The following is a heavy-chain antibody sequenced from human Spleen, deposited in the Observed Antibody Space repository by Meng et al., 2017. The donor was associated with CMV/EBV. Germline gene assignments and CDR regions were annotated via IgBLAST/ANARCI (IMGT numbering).Heavy chain of an antibody. V-gene: IGHV4-34*01. J-gene: IGHJ4*02. CDR3: AANGYCGVDCYYYLDY. CDR1: GGSFSGYY. D-gene: IGHD2-21*01. CDR2: INHSGST. Sequence: GSLRLSCAVYGGSFSGYYWSWIRQPPGKGLEWIGEINHSGSTNYNPSLKSRVTISVDTSKNQFSLKLSSVTAADTAVYYCAANGYCGVDCYYYLDYWGQGTLVTVSS.